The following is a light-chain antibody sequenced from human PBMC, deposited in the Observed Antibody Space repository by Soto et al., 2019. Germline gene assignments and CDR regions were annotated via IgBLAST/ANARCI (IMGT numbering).Light chain of an antibody. CDR3: SSYTTSSTHWV. CDR2: EVS. Sequence: QSALTQPASVSGSPGQSITISCTGTSSDVGGYNYVSWYQQHPGKAPKLMIYEVSNRPSGVSNRFSGPKSGNTASLTISGLQAEDEADYYCSSYTTSSTHWVFGGGTKLTVL. J-gene: IGLJ3*02. CDR1: SSDVGGYNY. V-gene: IGLV2-14*01.